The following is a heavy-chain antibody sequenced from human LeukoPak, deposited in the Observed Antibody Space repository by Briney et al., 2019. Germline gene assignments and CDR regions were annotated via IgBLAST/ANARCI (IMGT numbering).Heavy chain of an antibody. J-gene: IGHJ4*02. V-gene: IGHV3-48*04. Sequence: GGSLRLSCAASGFAFSAYNMNWVRQAPGKGLEWVSYISSTTSPIYYADSVKGRFTISRDNAKNSVYLQMNILRAEDTAVYYCAREIAAADFDYWGQGTLVTVSS. CDR3: AREIAAADFDY. CDR1: GFAFSAYN. D-gene: IGHD6-13*01. CDR2: ISSTTSPI.